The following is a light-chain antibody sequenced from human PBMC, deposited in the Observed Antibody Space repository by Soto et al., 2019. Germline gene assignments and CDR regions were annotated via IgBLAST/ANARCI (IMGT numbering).Light chain of an antibody. V-gene: IGLV2-14*01. CDR1: SNDVGGYNY. Sequence: QSALTQPASVSGSPGQSITISCTGTSNDVGGYNYVSWYQQHPGKAPKLMIYDVSNRPSGVSNRFSGSKSGNTASLTISGLQAEDEADYYCNSYTRSTTLVFGGGTKLTVL. J-gene: IGLJ2*01. CDR2: DVS. CDR3: NSYTRSTTLV.